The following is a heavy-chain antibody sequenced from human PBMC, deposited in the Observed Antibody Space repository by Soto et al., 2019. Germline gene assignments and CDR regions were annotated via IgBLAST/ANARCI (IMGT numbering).Heavy chain of an antibody. CDR2: ISGSGGST. D-gene: IGHD3-10*01. CDR1: EFTFSSYA. V-gene: IGHV3-23*01. Sequence: GGSLRLSCAASEFTFSSYAMSLVRQAPGKGLEWVSAISGSGGSTYYADSVKGRFTISRDNSKNTLYLQMNSLRAEDTAVYYCAKVWPLVRGVTPRWYLEYWGQGFLVTVSS. J-gene: IGHJ4*02. CDR3: AKVWPLVRGVTPRWYLEY.